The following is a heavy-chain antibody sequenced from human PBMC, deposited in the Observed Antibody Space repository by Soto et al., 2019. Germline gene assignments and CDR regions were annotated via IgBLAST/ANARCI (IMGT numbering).Heavy chain of an antibody. CDR2: MNPNSGNT. CDR1: GYTFTSYD. D-gene: IGHD4-17*01. J-gene: IGHJ4*02. CDR3: ARGFMTTVPYFDY. V-gene: IGHV1-8*01. Sequence: VKVSCKASGYTFTSYDINWVRQATGQGLEWMGWMNPNSGNTGYAQKFQGRVTMTRNTSISTAYMELSSLRSEDTAVYYCARGFMTTVPYFDYWAREPWSPSPQ.